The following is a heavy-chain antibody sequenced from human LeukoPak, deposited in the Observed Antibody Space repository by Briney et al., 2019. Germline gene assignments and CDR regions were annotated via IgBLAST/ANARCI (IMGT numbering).Heavy chain of an antibody. CDR1: GGSIGSGGYS. Sequence: SETLSLTCTVSGGSIGSGGYSWSWIRRHPGKGLEWIGYIYYSGSTYYNPSLKSRVTISVDTSKNQFSLKLSSVTAADTAVYYCAREAGGRVNWGQGTLVTVSS. J-gene: IGHJ4*02. V-gene: IGHV4-31*03. CDR3: AREAGGRVN. D-gene: IGHD2-15*01. CDR2: IYYSGST.